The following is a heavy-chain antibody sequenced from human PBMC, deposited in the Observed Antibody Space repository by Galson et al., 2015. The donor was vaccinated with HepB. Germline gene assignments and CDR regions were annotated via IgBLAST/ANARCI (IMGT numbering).Heavy chain of an antibody. V-gene: IGHV3-30*04. J-gene: IGHJ5*02. D-gene: IGHD5-18*01. CDR3: ARGRYSYAPPYNWFDP. CDR2: ISYDGSNK. Sequence: SLRLSCAASGFTFSSYAMHWVRQAPGKGLEWVAVISYDGSNKYYADSVKGRFTISRDNSKNTLYLQMNSLRAEDTAVYYCARGRYSYAPPYNWFDPWGQGTLVTVSS. CDR1: GFTFSSYA.